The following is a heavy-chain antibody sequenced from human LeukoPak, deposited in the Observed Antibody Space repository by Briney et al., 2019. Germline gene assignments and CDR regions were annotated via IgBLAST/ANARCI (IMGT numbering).Heavy chain of an antibody. V-gene: IGHV3-48*01. CDR3: ARDIHYYGSGSYRY. J-gene: IGHJ4*02. D-gene: IGHD3-10*01. CDR1: GFTFSSYS. CDR2: ISSSSSTI. Sequence: PGGSLRLSCAASGFTFSSYSMNWVRQAPGKGLEWVPYISSSSSTIYYADSVKGRFTISRDNAKNSLYLQMNSLRVEDTAVYYCARDIHYYGSGSYRYWGQGTLVTVSS.